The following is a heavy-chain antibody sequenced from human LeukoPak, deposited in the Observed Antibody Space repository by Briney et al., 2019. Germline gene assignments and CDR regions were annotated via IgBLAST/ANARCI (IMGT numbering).Heavy chain of an antibody. CDR2: ISAYNGDT. J-gene: IGHJ4*02. Sequence: ASVNVSCKASGYTLNPYGISWVGQAPGQGLAGMGWISAYNGDTNYAQKLQGRVTMTTHTSTSTAYMELRSLRSDDTAVYYCARGDNWNYAGFDYWGEGTLVTVSS. D-gene: IGHD1-7*01. V-gene: IGHV1-18*01. CDR1: GYTLNPYG. CDR3: ARGDNWNYAGFDY.